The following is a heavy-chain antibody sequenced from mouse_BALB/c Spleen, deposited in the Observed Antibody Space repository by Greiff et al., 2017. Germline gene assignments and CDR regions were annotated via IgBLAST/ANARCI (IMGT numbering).Heavy chain of an antibody. V-gene: IGHV5-12-2*01. CDR2: ISNGGGST. D-gene: IGHD2-3*01. J-gene: IGHJ4*01. Sequence: EVQLVESGGGLVQPGGSLKLSCAASGFTFSSYTMSWVRQTPEKRLEWVAYISNGGGSTYYPDTVKGRFTISRDNAKNTLYLQMSSLKSEDTAMYYCARLYAGYYYAMDYWGQGTSVTVSS. CDR3: ARLYAGYYYAMDY. CDR1: GFTFSSYT.